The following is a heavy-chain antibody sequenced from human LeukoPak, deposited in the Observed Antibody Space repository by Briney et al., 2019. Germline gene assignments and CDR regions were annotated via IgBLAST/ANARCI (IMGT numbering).Heavy chain of an antibody. CDR2: IRYDGSNK. V-gene: IGHV3-30*02. Sequence: GGSLRLSCAAPGFTFSSYGMHWVRQAPGKGLEWVAFIRYDGSNKYYADSVKGRFTISRDNSKNTLYLQMNSLRAEDTAVYYCAKDWGSSGSRGYFQHWGQGTLVTVSS. J-gene: IGHJ1*01. D-gene: IGHD6-19*01. CDR1: GFTFSSYG. CDR3: AKDWGSSGSRGYFQH.